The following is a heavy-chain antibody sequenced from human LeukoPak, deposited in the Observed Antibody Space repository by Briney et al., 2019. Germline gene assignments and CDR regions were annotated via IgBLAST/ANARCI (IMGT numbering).Heavy chain of an antibody. V-gene: IGHV4-59*01. CDR2: IYYTGNT. Sequence: PSETLSLTSTVSGDSITTYYWSWIRQPPGKGLEWIAYIYYTGNTNYNPSLKSRVTISVDTSKNQFSLKLSSVTAADTAVYHCATAPHTYYFDYWGQGTLVTVSS. J-gene: IGHJ4*02. CDR3: ATAPHTYYFDY. CDR1: GDSITTYY.